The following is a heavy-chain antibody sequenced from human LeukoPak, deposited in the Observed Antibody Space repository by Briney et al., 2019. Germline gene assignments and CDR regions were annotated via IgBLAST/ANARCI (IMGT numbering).Heavy chain of an antibody. Sequence: GGSLRLSCAASGFTFRNYRLNWVRQAPGKGLEWVSSISTSSTYIFYADSVKGRFTISRDNAKKSLYLQMNSLRAEDTAVYYCARDYDSSGYYYPVYEYWGQGTLVTVSS. V-gene: IGHV3-21*01. CDR1: GFTFRNYR. J-gene: IGHJ4*02. D-gene: IGHD3-22*01. CDR3: ARDYDSSGYYYPVYEY. CDR2: ISTSSTYI.